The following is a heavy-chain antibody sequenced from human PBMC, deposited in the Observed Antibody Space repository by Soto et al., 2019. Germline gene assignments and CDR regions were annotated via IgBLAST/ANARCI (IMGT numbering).Heavy chain of an antibody. CDR2: INPSGGST. V-gene: IGHV1-46*01. CDR1: GYTFTSYY. Sequence: QVHLVQSGAEVKKPGASVTVSCKASGYTFTSYYIHWVRQAPGQGLEWMGIINPSGGSTSYAQTFQGRVTMTRDTFTSTVYMDLSSLRSDDTAVYYCARDSQGVVLFDYWGQGTLVTVSS. CDR3: ARDSQGVVLFDY. J-gene: IGHJ4*02. D-gene: IGHD2-15*01.